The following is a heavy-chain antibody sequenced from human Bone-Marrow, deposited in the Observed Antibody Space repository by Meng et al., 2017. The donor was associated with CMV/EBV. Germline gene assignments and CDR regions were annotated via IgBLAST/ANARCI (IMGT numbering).Heavy chain of an antibody. V-gene: IGHV4-39*07. CDR3: ARTTRWFDL. CDR2: IYYSGST. J-gene: IGHJ5*02. Sequence: SETLSLTCTVSGGSISSSSYYWGWIRQPPGKGLEWIGSIYYSGSTYYNPSLKSRVTISVDTSKNQFSLKLSSVTAADTAVYYCARTTRWFDLWGQGTLVTVSS. CDR1: GGSISSSSYY. D-gene: IGHD1-1*01.